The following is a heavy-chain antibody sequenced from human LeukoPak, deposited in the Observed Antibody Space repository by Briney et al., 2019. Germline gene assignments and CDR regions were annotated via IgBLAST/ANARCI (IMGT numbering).Heavy chain of an antibody. D-gene: IGHD2-2*01. CDR3: ARDNCSSTSCSFDY. Sequence: PGGSLRLSCAASGFTFSNYWMTWVRQAPGRGLEWVAVIKQDGSDKYYVDSVKGRFTISRDNAKNSLYLQMNSLRAEDTAVYYCARDNCSSTSCSFDYWGQGTLVTVSS. J-gene: IGHJ4*02. CDR2: IKQDGSDK. CDR1: GFTFSNYW. V-gene: IGHV3-7*01.